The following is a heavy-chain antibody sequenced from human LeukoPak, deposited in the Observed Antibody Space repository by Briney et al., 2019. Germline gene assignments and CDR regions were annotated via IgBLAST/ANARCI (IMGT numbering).Heavy chain of an antibody. V-gene: IGHV4-59*01. D-gene: IGHD6-19*01. CDR1: GGSISSYY. CDR3: ARSYSSGWYVPYYFDY. J-gene: IGHJ4*02. CDR2: IYYSGST. Sequence: SETLSLTCTVSGGSISSYYWSWIRQPPGKGLEWIGYIYYSGSTNYNPSLKSRVTISVYTSKNQFSLKLSSVTAADTAVYYCARSYSSGWYVPYYFDYWGQGTLVTVSS.